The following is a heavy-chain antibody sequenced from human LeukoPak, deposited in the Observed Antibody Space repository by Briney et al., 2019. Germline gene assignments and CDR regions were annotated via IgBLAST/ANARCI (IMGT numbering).Heavy chain of an antibody. J-gene: IGHJ6*03. CDR1: GFTFSSYG. Sequence: GGSLRLSCAASGFTFSSYGMHWVRQAPGKGLEWVAFIRYDGSNKYYADSVKGRFTISRDNSKNTLYLQMNSLRAEDTAVYYCAKYYDSPPVGYYMDVWGKGTTVTVSS. D-gene: IGHD3-3*01. CDR3: AKYYDSPPVGYYMDV. CDR2: IRYDGSNK. V-gene: IGHV3-30*02.